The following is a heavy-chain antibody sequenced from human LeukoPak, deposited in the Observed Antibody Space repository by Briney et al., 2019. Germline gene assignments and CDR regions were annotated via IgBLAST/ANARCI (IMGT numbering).Heavy chain of an antibody. CDR2: IIPILGIA. CDR3: ARRVDYDILTGYFYFDY. CDR1: GGTFSSYA. J-gene: IGHJ4*02. D-gene: IGHD3-9*01. V-gene: IGHV1-69*04. Sequence: SVKVSCKASGGTFSSYAISWVRQAPGQGLEWMGRIIPILGIANYAQKFQGRVTITADKSTSTAYMELSSLRSEDTAVYYCARRVDYDILTGYFYFDYWGQGTLVIVSS.